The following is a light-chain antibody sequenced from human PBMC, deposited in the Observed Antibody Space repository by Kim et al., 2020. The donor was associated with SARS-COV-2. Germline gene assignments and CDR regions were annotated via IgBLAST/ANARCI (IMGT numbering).Light chain of an antibody. CDR2: QDS. J-gene: IGLJ3*02. Sequence: SSSLPPPPSFSVSPGRTASIPCSGDKLGDKYACWYQQKPGQSPVLVIYQDSKRPSGIPERFSGSNSGNTATLTISGTQAMDEADYYCQAWDSSTGVFGGGTQLTVL. CDR1: KLGDKY. V-gene: IGLV3-1*01. CDR3: QAWDSSTGV.